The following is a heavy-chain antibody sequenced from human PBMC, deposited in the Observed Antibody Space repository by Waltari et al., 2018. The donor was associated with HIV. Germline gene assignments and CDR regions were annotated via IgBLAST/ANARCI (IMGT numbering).Heavy chain of an antibody. D-gene: IGHD6-13*01. CDR2: IDPEDRET. CDR1: GYTFTDHY. Sequence: EVHLVQSGPEVMKPGATLKISCRVSGYTFTDHYIHWVQEAPGKGLEWMVLIDPEDRETEYAEKFQGRLTITADTSLDTVYMELTSLRSDDAAVYYCASLAAAGYFDAWGQGTLLTVSS. J-gene: IGHJ4*02. V-gene: IGHV1-69-2*01. CDR3: ASLAAAGYFDA.